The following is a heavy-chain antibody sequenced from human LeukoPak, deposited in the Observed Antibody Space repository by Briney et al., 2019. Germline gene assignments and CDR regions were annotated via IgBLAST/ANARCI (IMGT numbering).Heavy chain of an antibody. CDR3: AKDLYSSSWGYYYYYMDV. CDR2: NHDGINT. D-gene: IGHD6-13*01. CDR1: GFTFSSYW. Sequence: GGSLRLSCAASGFTFSSYWMHWVRQAPGKGLVWVSRNHDGINTNYADSVKGRFTISRDNAKNTLYLQMNSLRAEDTAVYYCAKDLYSSSWGYYYYYMDVWGKGTTVTVSS. V-gene: IGHV3-74*01. J-gene: IGHJ6*03.